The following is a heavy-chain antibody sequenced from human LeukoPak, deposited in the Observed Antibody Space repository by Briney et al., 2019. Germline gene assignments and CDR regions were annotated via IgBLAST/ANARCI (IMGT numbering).Heavy chain of an antibody. J-gene: IGHJ6*03. D-gene: IGHD6-6*01. CDR1: GFTFSSYW. CDR3: ARDAARRSYYYYYMDV. Sequence: GGSLRLSCAASGFTFSSYWMSWVRQAPGKGLEWVANIKQDGSEKYYVDSVKGRFTIARDNAKNSLYLQMNSLRAEDTAVYYCARDAARRSYYYYYMDVWGKGTTVTVSS. V-gene: IGHV3-7*01. CDR2: IKQDGSEK.